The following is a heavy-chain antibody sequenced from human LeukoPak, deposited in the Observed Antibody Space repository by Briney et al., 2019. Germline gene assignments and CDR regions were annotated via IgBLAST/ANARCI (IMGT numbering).Heavy chain of an antibody. CDR3: ARDRGMVRGVPGY. CDR1: GFTFSGYW. Sequence: GGSLRLSCAASGFTFSGYWMHWVRQAPGKGLVWVSRINTDGSSTTYADSVKGRFTISRDNAKNSLYVQMNSLRAEDTAVYYCARDRGMVRGVPGYWGQGTLVTVST. CDR2: INTDGSST. J-gene: IGHJ4*02. D-gene: IGHD3-10*01. V-gene: IGHV3-74*01.